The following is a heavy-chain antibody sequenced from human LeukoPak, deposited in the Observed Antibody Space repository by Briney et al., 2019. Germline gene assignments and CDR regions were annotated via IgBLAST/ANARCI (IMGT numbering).Heavy chain of an antibody. J-gene: IGHJ5*02. V-gene: IGHV1-2*02. Sequence: ASVKVSCKASGYTFTGYYMHWVRLAPGQGREWTGWINPNSGGTNYAQKFQGRVTMTRDTSISTAYMELSRLRSDDTAVYYCAHNDFWSGYFGLDPWGQGTLVTVSS. CDR1: GYTFTGYY. CDR2: INPNSGGT. D-gene: IGHD3-3*01. CDR3: AHNDFWSGYFGLDP.